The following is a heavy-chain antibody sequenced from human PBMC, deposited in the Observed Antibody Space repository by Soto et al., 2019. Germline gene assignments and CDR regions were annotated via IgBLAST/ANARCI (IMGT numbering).Heavy chain of an antibody. J-gene: IGHJ5*02. CDR2: IFSNDEK. V-gene: IGHV2-26*04. Sequence: SGPTLVNPTKTLKLTCTVSGFSLSNAGLGVSWIRQPPGKALEWLAHIFSNDEKSYSTSLKSRLTISKDTSKSQVVLTMTNMDPVDTATYYCASTYSTSWYWFDPWGQGTLVTVSS. CDR3: ASTYSTSWYWFDP. D-gene: IGHD6-13*01. CDR1: GFSLSNAGLG.